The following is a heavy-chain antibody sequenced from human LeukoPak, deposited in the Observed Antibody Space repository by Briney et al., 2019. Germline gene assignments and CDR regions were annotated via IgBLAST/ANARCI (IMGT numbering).Heavy chain of an antibody. CDR1: GVSFSSTSYY. J-gene: IGHJ4*02. Sequence: SETLFITCTVSGVSFSSTSYYWGWIRQPPGKGLEWIGSMYYGGSNYYNPSLKSRVTISVDTSKNQFSLNLRSVAAADTAVYYCARVWQWLDNYFDYWGQGTLVTVSS. D-gene: IGHD6-19*01. CDR2: MYYGGSN. CDR3: ARVWQWLDNYFDY. V-gene: IGHV4-39*01.